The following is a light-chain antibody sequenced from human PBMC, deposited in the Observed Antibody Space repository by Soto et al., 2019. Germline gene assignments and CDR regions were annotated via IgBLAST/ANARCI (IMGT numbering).Light chain of an antibody. CDR1: QSLLHSNGYNY. V-gene: IGKV2-28*01. Sequence: DIVMTQSPLSLSVTPGEPASISCRSSQSLLHSNGYNYLDWYLHKPGQSPQLLMYRVSNRASGVPDRISGSGTGIYFTVNIRRGEAEDVGVYCCIQALRIQKTLGRETKVEVK. J-gene: IGKJ1*01. CDR2: RVS. CDR3: IQALRIQKT.